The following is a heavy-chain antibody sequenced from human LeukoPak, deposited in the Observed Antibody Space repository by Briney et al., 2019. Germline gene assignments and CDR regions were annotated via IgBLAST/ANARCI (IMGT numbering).Heavy chain of an antibody. J-gene: IGHJ4*02. V-gene: IGHV1-69*04. CDR2: IIPILGMT. CDR1: GVTFSNSA. Sequence: ASVKVSCKASGVTFSNSAFSWVRQAPGQVLEWMGRIIPILGMTNYAQKFQGRVTIIADKSTSTAYMELSSLRSEDTAVYYCASGVAYYYDTNDYGEFDYWGQGTLVTVSS. CDR3: ASGVAYYYDTNDYGEFDY. D-gene: IGHD3-22*01.